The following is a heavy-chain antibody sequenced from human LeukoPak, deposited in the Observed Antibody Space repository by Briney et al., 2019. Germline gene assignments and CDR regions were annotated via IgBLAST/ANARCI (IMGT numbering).Heavy chain of an antibody. J-gene: IGHJ4*02. CDR3: AKEGKLGLDY. V-gene: IGHV3-23*01. D-gene: IGHD3-10*01. CDR1: GFTFSSYA. Sequence: GGSLRLSCAASGFTFSSYAMTWVRQAPGKGLEWVSGISGRGGSTTYADSVKGQFTISRDNSKNTLYLQMNSLRAEDTAVYYCAKEGKLGLDYWGQGTLVTVSS. CDR2: ISGRGGST.